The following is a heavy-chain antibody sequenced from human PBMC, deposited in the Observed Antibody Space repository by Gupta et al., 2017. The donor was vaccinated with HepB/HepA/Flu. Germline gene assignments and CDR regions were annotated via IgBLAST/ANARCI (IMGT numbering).Heavy chain of an antibody. CDR1: GFTFSSFE. CDR2: ISSSGTTK. CDR3: ARLSALYYSYGMDV. D-gene: IGHD3-3*01. J-gene: IGHJ6*02. V-gene: IGHV3-48*03. Sequence: DVQLVEAGGGLGQPGGSLRLSCAASGFTFSSFEMNWVRQAPGKGLEWVAYISSSGTTKDYADSVQCRFTVSRDNAKNSLYLQMNSLRVEDTAVYFCARLSALYYSYGMDVWGQGTTVTVSS.